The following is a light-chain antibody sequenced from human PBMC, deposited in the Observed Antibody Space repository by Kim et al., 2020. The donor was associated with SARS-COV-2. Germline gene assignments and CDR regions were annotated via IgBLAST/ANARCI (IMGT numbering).Light chain of an antibody. CDR1: KLGDKY. Sequence: SYELTQPPSVSVSPGQTASITCSGDKLGDKYACWYQQKPGQSPVLVIYQDNKRPSGIPERFSGSNSGNTATLTISGTQAMDEADYYCQAWDSSPVV. J-gene: IGLJ2*01. CDR3: QAWDSSPVV. V-gene: IGLV3-1*01. CDR2: QDN.